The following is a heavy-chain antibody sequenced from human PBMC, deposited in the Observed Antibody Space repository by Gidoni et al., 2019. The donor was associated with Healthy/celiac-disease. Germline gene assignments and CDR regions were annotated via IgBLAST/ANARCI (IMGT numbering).Heavy chain of an antibody. CDR3: ARVNGQDYYDSSGEVGFDY. CDR1: GFTFRSHS. CDR2: ISSSSSYI. V-gene: IGHV3-21*01. Sequence: EVQLVESGGGLVKPGGSLRLSCAASGFTFRSHSMHWVRQAPGKGLEWVSSISSSSSYIYYADSVKGRFTISRDNAKNSLYLQMNSLRAEDTAVYYCARVNGQDYYDSSGEVGFDYWGQGTLVTVSS. D-gene: IGHD3-22*01. J-gene: IGHJ4*02.